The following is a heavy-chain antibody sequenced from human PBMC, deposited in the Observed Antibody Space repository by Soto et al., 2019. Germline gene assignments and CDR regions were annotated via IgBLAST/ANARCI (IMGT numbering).Heavy chain of an antibody. J-gene: IGHJ4*02. V-gene: IGHV5-51*01. CDR3: ARSSSSSSFEFDY. CDR1: GYSFSSYW. D-gene: IGHD6-6*01. Sequence: PGESLKISCKGSGYSFSSYWIGWVRQMPGKGLEWMGIIYPGDSDTRYSPSFQGQVTISADKSISTAYLQWSSLKASDTAMYYCARSSSSSSFEFDYWGQGTLVTVSS. CDR2: IYPGDSDT.